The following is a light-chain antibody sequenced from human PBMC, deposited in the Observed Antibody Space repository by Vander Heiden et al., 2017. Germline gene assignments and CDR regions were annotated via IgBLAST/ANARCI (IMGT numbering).Light chain of an antibody. CDR3: QQSHSAPYT. CDR1: QSIDSS. V-gene: IGKV1-39*01. Sequence: DIQMGQSPSSLSASIGDRVTITCRASQSIDSSLNWFQQKPGKAPKLLIYTAYSLQSGVPSRFTGSGSATEFTLTISSLQAEDFATYFCQQSHSAPYTFGQGTKVEMK. J-gene: IGKJ2*01. CDR2: TAY.